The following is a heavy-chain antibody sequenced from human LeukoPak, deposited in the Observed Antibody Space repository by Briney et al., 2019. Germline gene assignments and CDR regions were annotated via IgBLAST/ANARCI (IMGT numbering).Heavy chain of an antibody. CDR1: GYSFTKYG. V-gene: IGHV1-18*01. J-gene: IGHJ4*02. CDR2: ISGYNGNT. Sequence: ASVKVSCKASGYSFTKYGISWVRQAPGQGLEWMGWISGYNGNTNYAQKLQDRVTMTTDTSTSTAYMELRSLRSDDTAVYYCARAWNGCSDYWGQGTLVTVSS. D-gene: IGHD4/OR15-4a*01. CDR3: ARAWNGCSDY.